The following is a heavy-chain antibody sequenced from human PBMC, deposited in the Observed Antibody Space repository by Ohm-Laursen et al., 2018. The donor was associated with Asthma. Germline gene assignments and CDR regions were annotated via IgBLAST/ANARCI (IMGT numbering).Heavy chain of an antibody. Sequence: SLRLSCAASGFTFSRYWMHWVRQAPGMGLVWVSRLKSDGTETIYADSVKGRFTISRDNAKNTLYLQMNSLRAEDTAVYYCTRGGHYGSYFDYWGQGTLVTVSS. D-gene: IGHD4-17*01. CDR3: TRGGHYGSYFDY. J-gene: IGHJ4*02. CDR1: GFTFSRYW. CDR2: LKSDGTET. V-gene: IGHV3-74*01.